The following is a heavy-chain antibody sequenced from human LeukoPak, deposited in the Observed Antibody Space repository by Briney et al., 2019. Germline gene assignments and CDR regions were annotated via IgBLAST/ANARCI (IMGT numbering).Heavy chain of an antibody. D-gene: IGHD3-10*01. CDR3: ARAVVVARGLMAYFDY. J-gene: IGHJ4*02. V-gene: IGHV1-69*04. CDR2: IIPIPGMA. CDR1: GGTFSFYA. Sequence: SVKVSCKASGGTFSFYAINWVRQAPGQGLEWMGRIIPIPGMANYAQKFQGRVTITADSSTRTAYMEVSSLRSEDTAVYYCARAVVVARGLMAYFDYWGQGTLVTVSS.